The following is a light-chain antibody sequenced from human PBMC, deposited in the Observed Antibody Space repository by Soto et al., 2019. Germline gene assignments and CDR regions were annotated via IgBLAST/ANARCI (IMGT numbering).Light chain of an antibody. Sequence: QSVLTQPASVSGSPGQSITISCTGPSSGVGGYNYVSWYQQYPGEAPKLMIYEVSNRPSGVSNRFSGSKSGNTASLTISGLQAEDEADYFCSSYTSNTVLFGGGTKVTVL. V-gene: IGLV2-14*01. CDR1: SSGVGGYNY. J-gene: IGLJ2*01. CDR2: EVS. CDR3: SSYTSNTVL.